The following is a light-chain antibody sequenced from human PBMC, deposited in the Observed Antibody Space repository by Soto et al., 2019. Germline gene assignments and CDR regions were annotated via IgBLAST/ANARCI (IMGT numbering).Light chain of an antibody. CDR2: GAS. J-gene: IGKJ2*01. V-gene: IGKV3-20*01. Sequence: EIVLTQSPGTLSLSPGERATLSCRASQSVSSSYLAWYQQKPGQAPRLLIYGASSRATGIPDRFSGSGSGTDFPLTISRLEPQDFAFYYCQQYGSSPPYTFGQGTKLEIK. CDR1: QSVSSSY. CDR3: QQYGSSPPYT.